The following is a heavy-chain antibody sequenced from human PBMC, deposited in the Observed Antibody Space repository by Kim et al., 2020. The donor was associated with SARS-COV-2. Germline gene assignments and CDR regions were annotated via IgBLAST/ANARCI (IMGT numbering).Heavy chain of an antibody. CDR3: ARDAAIFGVVGDYYYGMDV. Sequence: GGSLRLSCAASGFTFSSYGMHWVRQAPGKGLEWVAVIWYDGSNKYYADSVKGRFTISRDNSKNTPYLQMNSLRAEDTAVYYCARDAAIFGVVGDYYYGMDVWGQGTTVTVSS. CDR1: GFTFSSYG. V-gene: IGHV3-33*01. D-gene: IGHD3-3*01. CDR2: IWYDGSNK. J-gene: IGHJ6*01.